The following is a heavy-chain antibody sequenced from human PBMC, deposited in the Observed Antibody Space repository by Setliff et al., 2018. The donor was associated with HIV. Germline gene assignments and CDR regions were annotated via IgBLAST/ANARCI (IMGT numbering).Heavy chain of an antibody. CDR3: AKSPSLSYSSGWYYFDY. D-gene: IGHD3-22*01. CDR1: GFTFGDYE. Sequence: PGGSLRLSCVASGFTFGDYEMNWVRQAPGKGLEWVAYISGTGNTIYYAESLRGRFTISRENAEGLLFLQLNSLRVEDTAVDYCAKSPSLSYSSGWYYFDYWGQGTLVTVSS. CDR2: ISGTGNTI. J-gene: IGHJ4*02. V-gene: IGHV3-48*03.